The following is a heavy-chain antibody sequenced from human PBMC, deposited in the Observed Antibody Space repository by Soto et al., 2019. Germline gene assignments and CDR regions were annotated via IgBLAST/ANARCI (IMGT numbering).Heavy chain of an antibody. V-gene: IGHV1-2*02. CDR3: ARDSVDNMVRGTGVSRYYYYGMDV. CDR1: GYTFTGYY. CDR2: INPNSGGT. J-gene: IGHJ6*02. D-gene: IGHD3-10*01. Sequence: GASVKVSCKASGYTFTGYYMHWVRQAPGQGLEWMGWINPNSGGTNYAQKFQGRVTMTRDTSISTANMELSRLRSDDTAVYYCARDSVDNMVRGTGVSRYYYYGMDVWGQGTTVTVSS.